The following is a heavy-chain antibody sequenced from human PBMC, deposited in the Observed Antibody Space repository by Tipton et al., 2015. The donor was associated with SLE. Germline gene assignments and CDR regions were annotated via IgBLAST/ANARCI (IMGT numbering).Heavy chain of an antibody. Sequence: SLRLSCAASGFTLSSYEMNWVRQAPGKGLEWVSYISSSGSTIYYADSVKGRFTISRDNAKNSLYLQMNSLRAEDTAVYYCARGTLLSIYCSGGSCQYYFDYWGQGTLVTVSS. D-gene: IGHD2-15*01. CDR2: ISSSGSTI. CDR3: ARGTLLSIYCSGGSCQYYFDY. J-gene: IGHJ4*02. V-gene: IGHV3-48*03. CDR1: GFTLSSYE.